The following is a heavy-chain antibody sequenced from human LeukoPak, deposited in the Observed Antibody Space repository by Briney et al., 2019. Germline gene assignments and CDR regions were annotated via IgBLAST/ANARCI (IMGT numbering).Heavy chain of an antibody. CDR2: IYYSGST. Sequence: SETLSLTCTVSGGSISSYYWSWIRQPPGKGLEWIGYIYYSGSTNYNPSLKSRVTISVDTSKNQFSLKLSSVTAADTAVYYCARWPQFTRAFDIWGQGTMVTVSS. D-gene: IGHD5-24*01. CDR3: ARWPQFTRAFDI. J-gene: IGHJ3*02. V-gene: IGHV4-59*08. CDR1: GGSISSYY.